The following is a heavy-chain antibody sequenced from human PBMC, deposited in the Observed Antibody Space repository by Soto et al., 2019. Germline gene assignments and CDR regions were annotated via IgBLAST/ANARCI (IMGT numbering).Heavy chain of an antibody. V-gene: IGHV1-18*01. Sequence: ASVKVSCKASGYTFTSYGISWVRQAPGQGLEWMGWISAYNGNTNYAQKLQGRVTMTTDTSTSTAYMELRSLRTGDTAVYYCARYHAKDHRAKLDQTRPIDYWGQGTLVTVSS. CDR2: ISAYNGNT. CDR3: ARYHAKDHRAKLDQTRPIDY. J-gene: IGHJ4*02. CDR1: GYTFTSYG.